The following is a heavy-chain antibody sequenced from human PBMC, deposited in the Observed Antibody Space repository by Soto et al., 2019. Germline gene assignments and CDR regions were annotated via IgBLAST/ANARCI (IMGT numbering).Heavy chain of an antibody. CDR1: GFTVSDNY. Sequence: EVQVVESGGGLVQPGGSLRLSCAASGFTVSDNYMSWVRQAPGKGLEWVSVIYIGGTIDYADSVKGRFTSSRDNSKNTVYLHMNSLRAEDTAMYYCATGHWPTFGYWGQGTLVIVSS. CDR2: IYIGGTI. J-gene: IGHJ4*02. CDR3: ATGHWPTFGY. D-gene: IGHD3-16*01. V-gene: IGHV3-66*01.